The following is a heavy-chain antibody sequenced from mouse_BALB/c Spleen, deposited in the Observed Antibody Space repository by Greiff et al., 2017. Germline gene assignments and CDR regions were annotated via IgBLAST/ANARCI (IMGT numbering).Heavy chain of an antibody. V-gene: IGHV7-3*02. CDR2: IRKKANGYTT. J-gene: IGHJ4*01. D-gene: IGHD2-14*01. CDR3: ARGSYYGYDWYAMDY. CDR1: GFTFTDYY. Sequence: EVQLVESGGGLVQPGGSLRLSCATSGFTFTDYYMRWVRQPPGKALEWLGFIRKKANGYTTEYSASVKGQFTISRDNSQSILYLQMNTLRAEDSATYYCARGSYYGYDWYAMDYWGQGTSVTVSS.